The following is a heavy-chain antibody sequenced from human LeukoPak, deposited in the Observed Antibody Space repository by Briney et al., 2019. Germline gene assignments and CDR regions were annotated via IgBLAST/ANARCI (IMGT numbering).Heavy chain of an antibody. V-gene: IGHV3-23*01. CDR2: ISGSGGST. D-gene: IGHD5-18*01. Sequence: GGSLRLSCAASGFTFSSYAMSWVRQAPGKRLEWVSAISGSGGSTYYADSVKGRFTISRDNSKNTLYLQMNSLRAEDTAVYYCARTARGYSYGLYYYYGMDVWGQGTTVTVSS. CDR3: ARTARGYSYGLYYYYGMDV. CDR1: GFTFSSYA. J-gene: IGHJ6*02.